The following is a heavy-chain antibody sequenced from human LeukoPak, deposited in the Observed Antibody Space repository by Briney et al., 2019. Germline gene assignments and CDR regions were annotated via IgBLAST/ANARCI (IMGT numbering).Heavy chain of an antibody. CDR2: IYTSGST. Sequence: SETLSLTCTVSGGSISSGSYYWSWIRQPAGKGLEWIGRIYTSGSTNYNPSLKSRVTISVDTSKNRFSLKLSSVTAADTAVYYCARGARWLQQFDYWGQGTLVTVSS. CDR1: GGSISSGSYY. V-gene: IGHV4-61*02. CDR3: ARGARWLQQFDY. D-gene: IGHD5-24*01. J-gene: IGHJ4*02.